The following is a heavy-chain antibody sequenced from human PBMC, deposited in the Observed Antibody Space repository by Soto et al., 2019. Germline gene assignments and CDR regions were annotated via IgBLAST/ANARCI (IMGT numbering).Heavy chain of an antibody. CDR3: ARAAPTYCSSTSYYSCYYYGMDV. CDR1: GYTFTSYG. Sequence: QVQLVQSGAEVKKPGASVKVSCKASGYTFTSYGISWVRQGPGQGLEWMGWISAYNGNTNYAQKRQGRVTMTTYTSTSTAYMELRSLRSDDTAVYYCARAAPTYCSSTSYYSCYYYGMDVWGQGTTVTVSS. V-gene: IGHV1-18*04. D-gene: IGHD2-2*01. J-gene: IGHJ6*02. CDR2: ISAYNGNT.